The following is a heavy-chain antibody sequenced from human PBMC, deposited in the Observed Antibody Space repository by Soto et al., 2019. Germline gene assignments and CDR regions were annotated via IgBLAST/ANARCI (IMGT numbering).Heavy chain of an antibody. Sequence: ASVKVSCKASGGTFSSYAISWVRQAPGQGLEWMGGIIPIFGTANYAQKFQGRVTITADESTSTAYMELSSLRSEDTAVYYCAREPAALAGYSGYDLIYYYGMDVWGQGTTVTVSS. V-gene: IGHV1-69*13. D-gene: IGHD5-12*01. CDR3: AREPAALAGYSGYDLIYYYGMDV. J-gene: IGHJ6*02. CDR2: IIPIFGTA. CDR1: GGTFSSYA.